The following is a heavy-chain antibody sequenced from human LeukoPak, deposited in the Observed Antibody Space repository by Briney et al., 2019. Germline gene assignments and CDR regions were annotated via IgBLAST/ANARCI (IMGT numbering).Heavy chain of an antibody. Sequence: GGSLRLSCAAYGFTFSSQWMRWVRQAPGKGLEWVANIKQDGSEKYYVDSVKGRFTISRDNSKNTLYLQVNSLRDEDTAVYYCAKESGSYDYFDYWGQGTLVTVSS. CDR1: GFTFSSQW. J-gene: IGHJ4*02. D-gene: IGHD1-26*01. CDR3: AKESGSYDYFDY. CDR2: IKQDGSEK. V-gene: IGHV3-7*01.